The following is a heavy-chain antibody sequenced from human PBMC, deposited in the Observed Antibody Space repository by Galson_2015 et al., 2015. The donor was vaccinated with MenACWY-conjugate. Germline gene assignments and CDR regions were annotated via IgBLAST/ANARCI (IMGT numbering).Heavy chain of an antibody. V-gene: IGHV3-23*01. J-gene: IGHJ3*02. CDR3: AKGVGWELLNAFDI. D-gene: IGHD2-15*01. CDR2: ITSSGSST. Sequence: SLRLSCAASGFTFGSYAMSWVRQAPEKGLECVSGITSSGSSTYYPGAVKGRFTISRDNSKNTLYLQMNSLRAEDTAQYYCAKGVGWELLNAFDIWGQGTMVTVSS. CDR1: GFTFGSYA.